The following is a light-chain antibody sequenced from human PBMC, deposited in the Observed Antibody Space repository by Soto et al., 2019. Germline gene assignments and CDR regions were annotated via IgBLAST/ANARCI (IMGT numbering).Light chain of an antibody. CDR1: SSNIGDND. V-gene: IGLV1-51*01. CDR3: GAWDSSLSAWL. Sequence: QSVLTQPPSVSAAPGQKVTISCSGSSSNIGDNDVSWYQQFPGTAPKLLIYDNDNRPSGMPDRVSASKSGTSASLAITGRQPGDEAEYYCGAWDSSLSAWLFGGGTKLTVL. CDR2: DND. J-gene: IGLJ3*02.